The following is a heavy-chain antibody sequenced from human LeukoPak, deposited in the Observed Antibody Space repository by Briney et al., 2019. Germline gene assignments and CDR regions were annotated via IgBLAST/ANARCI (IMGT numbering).Heavy chain of an antibody. CDR1: GYTFTSYG. D-gene: IGHD4-11*01. V-gene: IGHV1-2*02. J-gene: IGHJ4*02. Sequence: ASVKVSCKASGYTFTSYGISWVRQAPGQGLEGMGWINPNSGDTNYAQKFQGRVTMTRDTSISTAYMELSRLRSDDTAVYYCARGAHDYTSLDDYWGQGTLVTVSS. CDR3: ARGAHDYTSLDDY. CDR2: INPNSGDT.